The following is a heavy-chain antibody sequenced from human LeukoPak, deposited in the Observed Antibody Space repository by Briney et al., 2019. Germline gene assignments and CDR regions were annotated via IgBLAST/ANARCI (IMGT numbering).Heavy chain of an antibody. CDR2: INPSGGST. CDR1: GYTFSTYY. D-gene: IGHD2-2*01. V-gene: IGHV1-46*01. J-gene: IGHJ6*02. Sequence: GASVKVSSKASGYTFSTYYMHWVRQAPGQGLEWMGLINPSGGSTSYAQKFQGRVTMTRDTSTSTVYMGLSSLRSEDTAVYYCARDVVVVPSAHYTMDVWGQGTTVTVSS. CDR3: ARDVVVVPSAHYTMDV.